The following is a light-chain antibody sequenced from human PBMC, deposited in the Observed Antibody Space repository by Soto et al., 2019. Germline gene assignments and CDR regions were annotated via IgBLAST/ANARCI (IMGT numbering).Light chain of an antibody. V-gene: IGKV3-11*01. CDR1: QSVDSF. CDR3: QQYNSWPIT. Sequence: EIVLTQSPASLSLSPGERATLSCRASQSVDSFLAWYQQKPGRTPRLLIYDTSNRATGIPARFSGSGSGTDFTLTISRLEPEDFAVYYCQQYNSWPITFGQGTRL. CDR2: DTS. J-gene: IGKJ5*01.